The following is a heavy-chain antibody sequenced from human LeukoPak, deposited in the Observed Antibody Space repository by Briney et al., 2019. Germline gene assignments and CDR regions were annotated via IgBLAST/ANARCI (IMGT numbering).Heavy chain of an antibody. CDR3: ARGLGYSNYFDY. J-gene: IGHJ4*02. V-gene: IGHV4-34*01. CDR2: INHSGST. CDR1: GGSFSGYY. D-gene: IGHD4-11*01. Sequence: SETLSLTCAVYGGSFSGYYWSWIRQPPGKGLEWIGEINHSGSTNYNPTLKSRVTISVDTSKNQFSLKLSSVTAADTAVYYCARGLGYSNYFDYWGQGTLVTVSS.